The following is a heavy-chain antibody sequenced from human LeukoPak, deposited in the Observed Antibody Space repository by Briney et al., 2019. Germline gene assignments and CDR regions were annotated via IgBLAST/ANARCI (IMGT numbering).Heavy chain of an antibody. CDR3: ARGYYDILTGYPEYYFDY. CDR1: GGSISSSSYY. J-gene: IGHJ4*02. V-gene: IGHV4-39*07. CDR2: IYYSGST. Sequence: SETLSLTCTVSGGSISSSSYYWGWIRQPPGKGLEWIGSIYYSGSTYYNPSLKSRVTISVDTSKNQFSLKLSSVTAADTAVYYCARGYYDILTGYPEYYFDYWGQGTLVTVSS. D-gene: IGHD3-9*01.